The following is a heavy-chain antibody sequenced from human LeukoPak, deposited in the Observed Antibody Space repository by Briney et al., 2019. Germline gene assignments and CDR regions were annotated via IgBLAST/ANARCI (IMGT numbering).Heavy chain of an antibody. Sequence: GGSLRLSCTVSGFTVSSNSMSWVRQAPGKGLEWVSFIYSDNTHYSDSVKGRFTISRDNSKNTLYLQMNSLRAEDTAVYYCARTIYSSGWSLILYYYYMDVWGKGTTVTVSS. CDR3: ARTIYSSGWSLILYYYYMDV. V-gene: IGHV3-53*01. CDR1: GFTVSSNS. CDR2: IYSDNT. D-gene: IGHD6-19*01. J-gene: IGHJ6*03.